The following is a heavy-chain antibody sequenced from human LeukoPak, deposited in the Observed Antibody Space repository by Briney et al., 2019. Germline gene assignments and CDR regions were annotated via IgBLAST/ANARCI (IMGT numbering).Heavy chain of an antibody. CDR1: GGSFSGYY. D-gene: IGHD3-10*01. V-gene: IGHV4-34*01. CDR3: ARSYGSRYY. J-gene: IGHJ4*02. CDR2: INHRGST. Sequence: PSETLSLTCAVYGGSFSGYYWSWIRQPPGKGLEWIGEINHRGSTNYNPSLKSRVTISVDTSENQFSLKLSSVTAADTAVYYCARSYGSRYYWGQGTLVTVSS.